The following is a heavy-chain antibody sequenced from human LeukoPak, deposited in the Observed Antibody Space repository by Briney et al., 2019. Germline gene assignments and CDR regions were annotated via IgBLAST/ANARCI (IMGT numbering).Heavy chain of an antibody. Sequence: PSETLSLTCTVSGGSISSYYWSWIRQPPGKGLEWIGYIYYSGSTNYNPSPKSRVTISVDTSKNQFSLKLSSVTAADTAVYYCARGYLGYSYGYGTFDYWGQGTLVTVSS. D-gene: IGHD5-18*01. CDR3: ARGYLGYSYGYGTFDY. V-gene: IGHV4-59*01. J-gene: IGHJ4*02. CDR1: GGSISSYY. CDR2: IYYSGST.